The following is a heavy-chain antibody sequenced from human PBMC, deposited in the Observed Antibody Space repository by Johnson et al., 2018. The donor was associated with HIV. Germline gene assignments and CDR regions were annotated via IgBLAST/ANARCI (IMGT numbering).Heavy chain of an antibody. V-gene: IGHV3-9*01. J-gene: IGHJ3*02. D-gene: IGHD1-26*01. Sequence: VQLVESGGVVVQPGRSLRLSCAASGFTFSSYAMHWVRQAPGKGLEWVSGISWNSGSIGYADSVKGRFTISRDNSKNTLYLQMNSLRVEDTAVYYCAKFGRIPRELEDAFDIWGQGTMVTVSS. CDR3: AKFGRIPRELEDAFDI. CDR2: ISWNSGSI. CDR1: GFTFSSYA.